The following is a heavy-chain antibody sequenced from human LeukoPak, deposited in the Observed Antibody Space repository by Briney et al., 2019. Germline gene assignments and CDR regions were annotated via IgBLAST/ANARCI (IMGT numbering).Heavy chain of an antibody. CDR1: GGTFSSYA. J-gene: IGHJ5*02. D-gene: IGHD3-9*01. Sequence: ASVKVSCKASGGTFSSYAISWVRQAPGQGLEWMGWISGYNGNTNYAQKFQGRVTMTTDTSTNTAYMELRSLRSDDTAVYYCTREATGYSWFDPWGQGTLVTVSS. V-gene: IGHV1-18*01. CDR2: ISGYNGNT. CDR3: TREATGYSWFDP.